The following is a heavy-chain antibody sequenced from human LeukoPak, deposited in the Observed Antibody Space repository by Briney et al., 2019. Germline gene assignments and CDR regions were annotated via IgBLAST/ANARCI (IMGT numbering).Heavy chain of an antibody. D-gene: IGHD2-21*02. CDR3: ARGGSYCGGDCYHPLKYNWFDP. V-gene: IGHV4-34*01. CDR1: GGSFSGYY. CDR2: INHSGST. J-gene: IGHJ5*02. Sequence: PSETLSLTCAVYGGSFSGYYWSWIRQPPGKGLEWIGEINHSGSTNYNPSLQSRVTISVDTSKNQFSLKLSSVTAADTAVYYCARGGSYCGGDCYHPLKYNWFDPWGQGTLVTVSS.